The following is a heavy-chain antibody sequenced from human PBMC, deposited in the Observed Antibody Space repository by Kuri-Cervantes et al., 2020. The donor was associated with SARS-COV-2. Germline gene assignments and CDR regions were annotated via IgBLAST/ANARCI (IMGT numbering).Heavy chain of an antibody. CDR1: GYTFTSYG. J-gene: IGHJ4*02. CDR2: TSAYNGDT. CDR3: ARDHEFGLPVD. Sequence: ASVKVSCKASGYTFTSYGISWVRQAPGQGLEWMGWTSAYNGDTNYAQELQGRVTMTTDTSTSTAYMELRSLRSDDTAVYYCARDHEFGLPVDWGQGTLVTVSS. D-gene: IGHD3-10*01. V-gene: IGHV1-18*01.